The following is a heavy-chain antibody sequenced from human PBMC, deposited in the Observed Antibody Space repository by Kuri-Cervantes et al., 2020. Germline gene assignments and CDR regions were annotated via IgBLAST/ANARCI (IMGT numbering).Heavy chain of an antibody. J-gene: IGHJ3*02. CDR3: ARDRSYYCSSTSCPDDAFDI. Sequence: SETLSLTCTVSGGSISSYYRSWIRQPPGKGLEWIGYIYYSGSTNYNPSLKSRVTISVDTSKNQFSLKLSSVTAADTAVYYCARDRSYYCSSTSCPDDAFDIWGQGTMVTVSS. D-gene: IGHD2-2*01. V-gene: IGHV4-59*01. CDR1: GGSISSYY. CDR2: IYYSGST.